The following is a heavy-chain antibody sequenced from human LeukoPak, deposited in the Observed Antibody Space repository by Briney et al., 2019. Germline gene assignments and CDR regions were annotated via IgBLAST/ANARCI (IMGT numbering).Heavy chain of an antibody. J-gene: IGHJ4*02. V-gene: IGHV1-8*01. D-gene: IGHD2-2*01. CDR3: ARGPRYCSSTSCSYYFDY. Sequence: ASVKVSCKASGYTFTSYDINWVRQATGQGLEWMGWMNPNSGNTGYAQKFQGRVTMTRNTSISTAYMELSSLRSEDTAAYYCARGPRYCSSTSCSYYFDYWGQGTLVTVSS. CDR1: GYTFTSYD. CDR2: MNPNSGNT.